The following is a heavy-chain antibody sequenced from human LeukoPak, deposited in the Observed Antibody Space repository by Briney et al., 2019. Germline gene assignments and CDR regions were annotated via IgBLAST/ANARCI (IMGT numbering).Heavy chain of an antibody. D-gene: IGHD2-21*02. Sequence: SETLPLTFTVSGASISSYYWSWIRQPPGKGLEWIGYISYIGSTNYNPSLKSRVTISVDTSKNQFSLKLSSVTAADTAVYYCARAVGDGRGSYFDLWGRGALVTVSS. CDR3: ARAVGDGRGSYFDL. J-gene: IGHJ2*01. CDR2: ISYIGST. CDR1: GASISSYY. V-gene: IGHV4-59*08.